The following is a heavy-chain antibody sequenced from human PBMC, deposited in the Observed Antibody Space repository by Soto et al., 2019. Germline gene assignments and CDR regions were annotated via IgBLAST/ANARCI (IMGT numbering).Heavy chain of an antibody. CDR3: ARVSTVTTRYYYYYGMDV. Sequence: PGGSLRLSCATSGFSFGSYSMNWVRQAPGRGLEWISYISTASNIIDYADSVKGRFTISRDNSKNTLYLQMNSLRAEDTAVYYCARVSTVTTRYYYYYGMDVWGQGTTVTVSS. J-gene: IGHJ6*02. D-gene: IGHD4-4*01. V-gene: IGHV3-48*01. CDR2: ISTASNII. CDR1: GFSFGSYS.